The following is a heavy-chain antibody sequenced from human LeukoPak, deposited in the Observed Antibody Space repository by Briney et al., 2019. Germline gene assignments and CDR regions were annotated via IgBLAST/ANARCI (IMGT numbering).Heavy chain of an antibody. Sequence: SQTLSLTCTVSGVSISSGSYCLSWIRQPAGKGLEWIGRIYTSGSTNYNPSLKSRVTISVDTSKTQFSLKLRSVTAAGTAVYYCARENYYDSSGYYYYYYYYMDVWGKGTTVTVSS. CDR3: ARENYYDSSGYYYYYYYYMDV. CDR2: IYTSGST. CDR1: GVSISSGSYC. D-gene: IGHD3-22*01. J-gene: IGHJ6*03. V-gene: IGHV4-61*02.